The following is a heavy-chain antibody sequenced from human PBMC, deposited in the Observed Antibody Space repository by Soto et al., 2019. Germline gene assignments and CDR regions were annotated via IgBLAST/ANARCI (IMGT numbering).Heavy chain of an antibody. CDR3: ARGRITMVRGVMVYYYGMDV. CDR2: INPNSGGT. J-gene: IGHJ6*02. Sequence: GASVKVSCKASGYTFTGYYMHWVRQAPGQGLEWMGWINPNSGGTNYAQKFQGRVTMTRDTSISTAYMELSRLRSDDTAVYYCARGRITMVRGVMVYYYGMDVWGQGTTVTVSS. CDR1: GYTFTGYY. D-gene: IGHD3-10*01. V-gene: IGHV1-2*02.